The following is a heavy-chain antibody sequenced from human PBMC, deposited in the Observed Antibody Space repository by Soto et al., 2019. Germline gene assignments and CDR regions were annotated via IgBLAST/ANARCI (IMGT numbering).Heavy chain of an antibody. CDR1: GASITTYY. D-gene: IGHD2-15*01. J-gene: IGHJ5*02. V-gene: IGHV4-59*01. Sequence: SETLSLTCTVSGASITTYYWSWIRQPPGKGLEWIGYISYSGSTDYNPSHKSRVTISFDASKNQISLQVRSATAADAAVYYCARDLKEYCSDGKCNWFDPWGQGTLVT. CDR3: ARDLKEYCSDGKCNWFDP. CDR2: ISYSGST.